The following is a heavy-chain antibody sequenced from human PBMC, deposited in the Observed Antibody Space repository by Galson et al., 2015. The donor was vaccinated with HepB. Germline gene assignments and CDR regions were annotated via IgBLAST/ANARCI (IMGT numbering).Heavy chain of an antibody. Sequence: SLRLSCAASGFTVTSNYMSWVRQAPGKGLEWVSVIYTGGSTYYADPVKGRFTISRHNSKNTLYLQMNSLRAEDTAVYYCARVGIAAAGTWSDYWGQGTLVTVSS. CDR3: ARVGIAAAGTWSDY. CDR1: GFTVTSNY. CDR2: IYTGGST. D-gene: IGHD6-13*01. J-gene: IGHJ4*02. V-gene: IGHV3-53*04.